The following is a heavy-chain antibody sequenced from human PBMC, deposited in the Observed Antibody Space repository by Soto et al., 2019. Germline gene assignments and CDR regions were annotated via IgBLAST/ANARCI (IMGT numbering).Heavy chain of an antibody. CDR3: ARGGVVPAAMMRNWFDP. D-gene: IGHD2-2*01. CDR2: IIPIFGTA. J-gene: IGHJ5*02. V-gene: IGHV1-69*13. Sequence: GASVKVSCKASGGTFSSYAISWVRQAPGQGLEWMGGIIPIFGTANYAQKFQGRVTITADESTSTAYMELSSLRSEDTAVYYCARGGVVPAAMMRNWFDPWGQGTLVTVSS. CDR1: GGTFSSYA.